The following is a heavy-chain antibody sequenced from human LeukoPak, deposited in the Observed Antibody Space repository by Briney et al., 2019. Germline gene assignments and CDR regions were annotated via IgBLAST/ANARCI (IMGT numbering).Heavy chain of an antibody. CDR2: ISGSGGST. CDR3: AKDHLGSGSSIFDY. CDR1: GFTFSSYA. V-gene: IGHV3-23*01. J-gene: IGHJ4*02. Sequence: GGSLRLYCAASGFTFSSYAMSWVRQAPGKGLEWVSAISGSGGSTYYADSVKGRFTISRDNSKNTLYLQMNSLRAEDTAVYYCAKDHLGSGSSIFDYWGQGTLVTVSS. D-gene: IGHD3-10*01.